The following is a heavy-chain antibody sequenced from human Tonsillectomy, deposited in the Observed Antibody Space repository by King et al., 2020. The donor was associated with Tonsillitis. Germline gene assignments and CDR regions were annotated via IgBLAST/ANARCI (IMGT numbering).Heavy chain of an antibody. CDR3: ARSPLDCSGGSCYLDY. CDR2: ISTSGVYT. J-gene: IGHJ4*02. Sequence: QVQLVESRGGLVKPGGSLRLSCAASGFTFSDYYMIWIRQAPGKGLQWVSYISTSGVYTNYADSVKGRFTISRDNAKKSLYLHMNGLRAEDTAVYYCARSPLDCSGGSCYLDYWGQGTLVTVPS. D-gene: IGHD2-15*01. CDR1: GFTFSDYY. V-gene: IGHV3-11*05.